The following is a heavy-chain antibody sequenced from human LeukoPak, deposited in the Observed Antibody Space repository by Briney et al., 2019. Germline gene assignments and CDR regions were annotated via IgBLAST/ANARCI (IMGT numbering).Heavy chain of an antibody. CDR2: ISYNGSHK. J-gene: IGHJ4*02. D-gene: IGHD5-18*01. CDR3: TRHLSGVTGYTYGRGIDY. CDR1: GFTFSSYG. V-gene: IGHV3-30*03. Sequence: GRSLRLSCAASGFTFSSYGMHWVRQAPGKGLEWVAVISYNGSHKDYADSVKGRFTISRDNAKTSLSLQMNSLSPEDTAVYYCTRHLSGVTGYTYGRGIDYWGQGTLVTVSS.